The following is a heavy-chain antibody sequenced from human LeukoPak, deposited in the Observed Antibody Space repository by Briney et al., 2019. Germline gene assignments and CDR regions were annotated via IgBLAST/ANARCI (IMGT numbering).Heavy chain of an antibody. V-gene: IGHV4-61*01. CDR3: ARTSSGYYYVREYYFDY. J-gene: IGHJ4*02. D-gene: IGHD3-22*01. Sequence: SETLSLTCTVSGGSVSSGSYYWSWIRQPPGKGLEWIGYIYYSGSTNYNPSLKSRVTISVDTSKNQFSLKLSSVIAADTAVYYCARTSSGYYYVREYYFDYWGRGTLVTVSS. CDR2: IYYSGST. CDR1: GGSVSSGSYY.